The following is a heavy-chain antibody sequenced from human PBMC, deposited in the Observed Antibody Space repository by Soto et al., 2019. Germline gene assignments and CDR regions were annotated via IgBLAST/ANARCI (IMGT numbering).Heavy chain of an antibody. V-gene: IGHV4-39*01. J-gene: IGHJ6*02. Sequence: SSETLSLTCTVSGGSISSSSYYWGWIRQPPGKGLEWIGSIYYSGSTYYNPSLKSRVTISVDTSKNQFSLKLSSVTAADTAVYYCAGTIVGATGYYYYYGMDVWGQGTTVTGSS. D-gene: IGHD1-26*01. CDR3: AGTIVGATGYYYYYGMDV. CDR2: IYYSGST. CDR1: GGSISSSSYY.